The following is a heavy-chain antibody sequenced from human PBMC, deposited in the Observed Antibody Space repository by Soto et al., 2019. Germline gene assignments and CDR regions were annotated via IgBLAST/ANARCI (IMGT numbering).Heavy chain of an antibody. CDR3: ARDLHLGAYSGSYWDYYGMDV. V-gene: IGHV3-72*01. CDR1: GFTFSDHY. CDR2: TRNKANSYTT. J-gene: IGHJ6*02. D-gene: IGHD1-26*01. Sequence: PGGSLRLSCAASGFTFSDHYMDWVRQAPGKGLEWVGRTRNKANSYTTEYAASVKGRFTISRDDSKNSLYLQMNSLKTEDTAVYYCARDLHLGAYSGSYWDYYGMDVWGQGTTVTVSS.